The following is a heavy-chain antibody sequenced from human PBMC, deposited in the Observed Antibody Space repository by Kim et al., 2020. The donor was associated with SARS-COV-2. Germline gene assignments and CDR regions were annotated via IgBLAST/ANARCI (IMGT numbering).Heavy chain of an antibody. J-gene: IGHJ3*02. CDR2: IYYSGST. CDR3: ARGRTAGGTPEPDAFDI. V-gene: IGHV4-59*01. D-gene: IGHD1-26*01. CDR1: GGSISSYY. Sequence: SETLSLTCTVSGGSISSYYWSWIRQPPGKGLEWIGYIYYSGSTNYNPSLKSRVTISVDTSKNQFSLKLSSVTAADTAVYYCARGRTAGGTPEPDAFDIWGQGTMVTVSS.